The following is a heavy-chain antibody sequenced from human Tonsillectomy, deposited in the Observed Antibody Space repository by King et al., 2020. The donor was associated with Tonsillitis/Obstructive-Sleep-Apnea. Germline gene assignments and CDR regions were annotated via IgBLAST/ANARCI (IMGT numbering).Heavy chain of an antibody. V-gene: IGHV7-4-1*02. J-gene: IGHJ4*02. Sequence: QLVQSGSELKKPGASVKVSCKASGYTFTNYAITWVRQAPGQGLEWMGWIKTNTGHPRYAQGFTGRFVFSLDTSVSTAYLQISSLEAEDTAVYYCTRDSDVDCSSTACYLKFWGQGTQVTVSS. CDR1: GYTFTNYA. D-gene: IGHD2-2*01. CDR2: IKTNTGHP. CDR3: TRDSDVDCSSTACYLKF.